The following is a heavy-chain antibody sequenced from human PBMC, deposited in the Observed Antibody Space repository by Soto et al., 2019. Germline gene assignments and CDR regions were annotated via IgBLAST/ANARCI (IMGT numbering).Heavy chain of an antibody. J-gene: IGHJ4*02. Sequence: EVQLLESGGGLVQRGGSLRLSCAASGFTFRDYGMSWVRQAPGKGLELVSSISSTTNYIYYGDSMKGRFTISRDNDKNSLYLEMNSLRAEDTAVYYCARESEDLTSNFDYLGQGTLVTVSS. CDR3: ARESEDLTSNFDY. CDR2: ISSTTNYI. CDR1: GFTFRDYG. V-gene: IGHV3-21*02.